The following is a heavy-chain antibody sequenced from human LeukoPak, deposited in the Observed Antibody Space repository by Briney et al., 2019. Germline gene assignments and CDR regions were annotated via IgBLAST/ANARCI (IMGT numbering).Heavy chain of an antibody. CDR3: AMERDYYGSGSYYRTDY. J-gene: IGHJ4*02. CDR1: GFTFGSYA. V-gene: IGHV3-23*01. CDR2: ISGSGGST. Sequence: GGSLRLSCAASGFTFGSYAMSWVRQAPGKGLEWVSAISGSGGSTYYADSVKGRFTISRDNSKNTLYLQMNSLRAEDTAVYYCAMERDYYGSGSYYRTDYWGQGTLVTVSS. D-gene: IGHD3-10*01.